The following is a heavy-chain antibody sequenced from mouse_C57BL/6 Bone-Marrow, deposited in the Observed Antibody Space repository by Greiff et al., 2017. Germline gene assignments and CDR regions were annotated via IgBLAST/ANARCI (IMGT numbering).Heavy chain of an antibody. V-gene: IGHV1-26*01. CDR2: INPNTGGT. CDR3: SRVKLSGVAY. J-gene: IGHJ3*01. Sequence: EVQLQHSGPELVKPGASVKISCKASGYTFTDYYMNWVKQSHGKSLEWIGDINPNTGGTSYNQKFKSKATFTVDKSSSTAYLELSSLTSEDSAVYYCSRVKLSGVAYWGQGTLVTVSS. CDR1: GYTFTDYY.